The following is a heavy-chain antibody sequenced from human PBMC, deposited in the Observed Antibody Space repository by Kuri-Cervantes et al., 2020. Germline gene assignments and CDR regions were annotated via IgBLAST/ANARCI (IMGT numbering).Heavy chain of an antibody. V-gene: IGHV3-33*01. Sequence: GESLKISCAASGFTFSSYGMHWVRQAPGKGLERVAVIWYDGSNKYYADSVKGRFTISRDNSKNTLYLQMNSLRAEDTAVYYCAREGDSSSWYVYYFDYWGQGTLVTVSS. D-gene: IGHD6-13*01. CDR1: GFTFSSYG. CDR2: IWYDGSNK. CDR3: AREGDSSSWYVYYFDY. J-gene: IGHJ4*02.